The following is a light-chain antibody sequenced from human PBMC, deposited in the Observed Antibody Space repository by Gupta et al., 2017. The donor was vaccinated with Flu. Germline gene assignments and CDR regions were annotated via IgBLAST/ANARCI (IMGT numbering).Light chain of an antibody. CDR2: PAS. CDR3: QHSYNAPRT. Sequence: DIQMTQPPSSLSAYVGDTVTITCRASQSVNTYLIWYQQKPGGAPRLLINPASVFQLGVPSRFIGGGPGTVFTLTISRLRPEDSATYYCQHSYNAPRTFGQGTKVDIK. V-gene: IGKV1-39*01. CDR1: QSVNTY. J-gene: IGKJ1*01.